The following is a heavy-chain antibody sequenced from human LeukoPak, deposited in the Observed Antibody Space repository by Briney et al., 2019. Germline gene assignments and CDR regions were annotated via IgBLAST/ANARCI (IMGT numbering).Heavy chain of an antibody. J-gene: IGHJ4*02. Sequence: PGGSLRLSCAASGFTFDDYGMSWVRQAPGKGLEWVSGINWNGGSTGYADSVKGRFTISRDNAKNSLYLQMNSLRAEDTALYHCARGSRARVWFGEYDYWGQGTLVTVSS. V-gene: IGHV3-20*01. CDR2: INWNGGST. CDR1: GFTFDDYG. D-gene: IGHD3-10*01. CDR3: ARGSRARVWFGEYDY.